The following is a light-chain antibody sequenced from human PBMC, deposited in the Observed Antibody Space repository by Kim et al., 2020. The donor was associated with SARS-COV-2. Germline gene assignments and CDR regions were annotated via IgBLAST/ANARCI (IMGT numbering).Light chain of an antibody. Sequence: ASVGDRVTITCRASQNINTWLAWYQQKPGKAPKLLIYAASSLQSGVPSRFSGSGSGTAFTLTIARLQPDDSATYYCQQANSFPPFTFGQGTKLEIK. CDR3: QQANSFPPFT. J-gene: IGKJ1*01. CDR1: QNINTW. V-gene: IGKV1-12*01. CDR2: AAS.